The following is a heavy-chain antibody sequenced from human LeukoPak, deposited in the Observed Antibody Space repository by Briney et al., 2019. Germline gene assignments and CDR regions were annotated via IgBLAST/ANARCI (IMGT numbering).Heavy chain of an antibody. V-gene: IGHV3-53*01. Sequence: PGGSLRLSCAASGFTVSSNYMSWVRQAPGKGLEWVSVIYSGGSTYYADSVKGRFTISRDNSKNTLYLQMNSLRAEDTAVYYCARKTRYYDSSGYYWDWFDPWGQGTLVTVSS. CDR2: IYSGGST. D-gene: IGHD3-22*01. CDR1: GFTVSSNY. J-gene: IGHJ5*02. CDR3: ARKTRYYDSSGYYWDWFDP.